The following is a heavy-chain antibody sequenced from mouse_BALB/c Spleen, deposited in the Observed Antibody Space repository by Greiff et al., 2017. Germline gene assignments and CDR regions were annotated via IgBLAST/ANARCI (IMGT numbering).Heavy chain of an antibody. CDR2: IGSDDSK. CDR1: GFSLGTNGTA. CDR3: ANREGYDGYYGYFDV. D-gene: IGHD2-3*01. V-gene: IGHV8-8-1*01. J-gene: IGHJ1*01. Sequence: QVTLKVSGPGILQPSQTLSLPCSFSGFSLGTNGTAVNGIRQPSGKGLEGLAQIGSDDSKLNNPFLKSRITISKDTANSQVFLKITSVDTEDSATYYCANREGYDGYYGYFDVWGAGTTVTVSS.